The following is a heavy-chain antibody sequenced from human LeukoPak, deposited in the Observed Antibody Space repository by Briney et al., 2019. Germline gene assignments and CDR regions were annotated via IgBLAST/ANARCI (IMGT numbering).Heavy chain of an antibody. V-gene: IGHV4-39*01. J-gene: IGHJ4*02. CDR2: IYYSGST. D-gene: IGHD6-13*01. CDR3: ARRYSSSWYSDTDY. Sequence: TSETLSLTCTVSGDSISSSSYYWGWIRQPPGKGLVWIGSIYYSGSTSYNPSLQSRVTISVVTSKNQYSLKLSTVTAADTAVYYCARRYSSSWYSDTDYWGQGTLVTVSS. CDR1: GDSISSSSYY.